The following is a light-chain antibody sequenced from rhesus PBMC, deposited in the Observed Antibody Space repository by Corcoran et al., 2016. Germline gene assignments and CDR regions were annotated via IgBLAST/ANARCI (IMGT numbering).Light chain of an antibody. CDR3: QQYSNWPRT. J-gene: IGKJ1*01. CDR1: QSVSSS. V-gene: IGKV3-42*03. Sequence: EIVMTQSPATLSLSPGERATLSCRASQSVSSSLAWYQQKLGQAPRLLLYGASSRATGIPDRFSGRGSGTEFTLTIRSLEPEDFAVYYCQQYSNWPRTFGQGTKVEIK. CDR2: GAS.